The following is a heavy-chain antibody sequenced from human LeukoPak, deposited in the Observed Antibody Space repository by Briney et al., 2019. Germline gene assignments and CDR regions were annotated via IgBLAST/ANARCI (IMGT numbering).Heavy chain of an antibody. Sequence: WVANITQDGSEKYYVDSVKGRFTISRDNAKNSLYLQMNNLRAEDTAVYYCAASSGWYAFDIWGQGTMVTVSS. CDR2: ITQDGSEK. D-gene: IGHD6-19*01. V-gene: IGHV3-7*01. CDR3: AASSGWYAFDI. J-gene: IGHJ3*02.